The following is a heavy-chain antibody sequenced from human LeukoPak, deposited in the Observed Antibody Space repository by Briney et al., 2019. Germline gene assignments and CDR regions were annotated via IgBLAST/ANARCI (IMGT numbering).Heavy chain of an antibody. D-gene: IGHD3-22*01. CDR2: INPNSGGT. CDR3: ARGRSLIGSSGYYIPDY. J-gene: IGHJ4*02. CDR1: VYTFSGYY. V-gene: IGHV1-2*06. Sequence: ASVKVSCKASVYTFSGYYMHWVRQAPGQGLEWMGRINPNSGGTNYAQKFQGRVTMTRDTSITTAYMELSSLRSDDTAVYYCARGRSLIGSSGYYIPDYSGQGTLVTVSS.